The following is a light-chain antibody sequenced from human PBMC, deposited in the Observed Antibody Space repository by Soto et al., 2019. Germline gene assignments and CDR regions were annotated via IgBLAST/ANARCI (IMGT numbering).Light chain of an antibody. Sequence: QSALTQPRSVSGSPGQSVTISCTGTSSDVGGSNLVSWYQQHAGKAPKLVIYDVTTRPSGVPDRFSGSKSGNTASLTISGLQVEDEADYYCFSYAGNSLWVFGGGTKVTVL. CDR2: DVT. CDR1: SSDVGGSNL. CDR3: FSYAGNSLWV. J-gene: IGLJ3*02. V-gene: IGLV2-11*01.